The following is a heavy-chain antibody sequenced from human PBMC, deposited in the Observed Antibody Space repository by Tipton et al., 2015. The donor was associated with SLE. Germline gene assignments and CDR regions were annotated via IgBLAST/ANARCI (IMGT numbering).Heavy chain of an antibody. V-gene: IGHV4-39*07. J-gene: IGHJ6*03. D-gene: IGHD6-13*01. CDR1: GGSINSDSYY. Sequence: LRLSCDVSGGSINSDSYYWGWVRQSPGEGLEWIGSVYFTGSTYYNPSLKSRLTVSLDTSKNQFSLKLSSVTAADTAVYCCARVYSSSWYYYYYYMDVWGKGTTVTVSS. CDR3: ARVYSSSWYYYYYYMDV. CDR2: VYFTGST.